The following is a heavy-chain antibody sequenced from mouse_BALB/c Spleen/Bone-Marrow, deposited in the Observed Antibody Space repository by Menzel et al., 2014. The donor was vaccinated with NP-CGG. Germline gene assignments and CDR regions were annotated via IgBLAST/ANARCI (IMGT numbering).Heavy chain of an antibody. Sequence: EVHLVESGGGLVKPGGSLKLSCAASGFTFSNYVMSWVRQTPEKRLEWVASITSGGSTYYPDSVKGRFTISRDNARNILYLQMSSLRSEDTAMYYCARGRGGYYEFAYWGPGTLVTVSA. V-gene: IGHV5-6-5*01. D-gene: IGHD2-3*01. CDR1: GFTFSNYV. J-gene: IGHJ3*01. CDR3: ARGRGGYYEFAY. CDR2: ITSGGST.